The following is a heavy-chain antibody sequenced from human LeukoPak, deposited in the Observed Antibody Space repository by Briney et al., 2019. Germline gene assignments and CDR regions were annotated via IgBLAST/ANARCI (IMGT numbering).Heavy chain of an antibody. Sequence: SETLSLTCTVSGGSISSGGYYWSWIRQHPGKGLEWIGYMYYTGSTYYNPSLKSRVTISVDTSKNQLSLNLSSVTAADTAVYYCARGRGSYHVWGQGTLVTVSS. CDR1: GGSISSGGYY. V-gene: IGHV4-31*03. CDR2: MYYTGST. D-gene: IGHD1-26*01. J-gene: IGHJ4*02. CDR3: ARGRGSYHV.